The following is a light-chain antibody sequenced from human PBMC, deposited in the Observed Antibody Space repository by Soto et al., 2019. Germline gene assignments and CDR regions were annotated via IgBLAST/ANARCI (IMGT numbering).Light chain of an antibody. J-gene: IGKJ4*01. CDR1: QSVSSN. CDR2: DAS. V-gene: IGKV3-15*01. Sequence: EIVMTQSPVTLSVSPGERATLSCRASQSVSSNLAWYQQKPGQAPRLLKYDASTRATGVPARFSGSGSGTEFTLTISSLQSEDFAVYYCQQYNNWPLTFGGGTKVEIK. CDR3: QQYNNWPLT.